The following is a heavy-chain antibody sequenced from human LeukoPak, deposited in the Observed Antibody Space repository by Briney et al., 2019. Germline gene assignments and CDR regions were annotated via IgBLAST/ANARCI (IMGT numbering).Heavy chain of an antibody. Sequence: GGSLRLSCAASGFTFSSYSMNWVRQAPGKGLEWVSSISSSSSYIYYADSVKGRFTISRDNAKNSLYLQMNSLRAEDTAVYYCASLTLGYYYGSGSSYFDYWGQGTLVTVSS. V-gene: IGHV3-21*01. CDR3: ASLTLGYYYGSGSSYFDY. D-gene: IGHD3-10*01. CDR1: GFTFSSYS. J-gene: IGHJ4*02. CDR2: ISSSSSYI.